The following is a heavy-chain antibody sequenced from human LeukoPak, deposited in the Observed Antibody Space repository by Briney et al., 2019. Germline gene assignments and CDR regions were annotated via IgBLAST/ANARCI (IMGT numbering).Heavy chain of an antibody. CDR2: ISWNSGSI. CDR3: QKTAYDILTGYYGNYFDY. CDR1: GFTFADYA. J-gene: IGHJ4*02. Sequence: GGSLRLSCAASGFTFADYAMHWVRQAPGKCLERVSGISWNSGSIGYADSVKGRFTISRDNAKNSLYLQMNSLRAEYTVFFFKQKTAYDILTGYYGNYFDYWGQGTLVTVSS. D-gene: IGHD3-9*01. V-gene: IGHV3-9*01.